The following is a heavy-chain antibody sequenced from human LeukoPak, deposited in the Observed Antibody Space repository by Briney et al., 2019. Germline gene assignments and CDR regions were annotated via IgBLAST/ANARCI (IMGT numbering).Heavy chain of an antibody. J-gene: IGHJ4*02. D-gene: IGHD4-17*01. CDR3: AKDRGYGDLFDY. V-gene: IGHV3-53*01. CDR1: GFTVSSNY. CDR2: IYSGGST. Sequence: GGSLRLSCAASGFTVSSNYMSWVRQAPGKGLEWVSVIYSGGSTYYADSVKGRFTISRDNSKDTLYLQMNSLRAEDTAVYYCAKDRGYGDLFDYWGQGTLVTVSS.